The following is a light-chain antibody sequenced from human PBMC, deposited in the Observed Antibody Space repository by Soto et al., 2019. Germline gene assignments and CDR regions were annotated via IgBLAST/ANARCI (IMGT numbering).Light chain of an antibody. CDR3: SSYTGSSSVV. CDR2: EVS. V-gene: IGLV2-14*01. Sequence: QSALTQPASVSGSPGQWITISCTGTSSDVGGYNYVSWYQQHPGKAPKLMIYEVSNRPSGVSNRFSGSKSGNTASLTISGLQAEDEADYYCSSYTGSSSVVFGGGTKLTVL. CDR1: SSDVGGYNY. J-gene: IGLJ3*02.